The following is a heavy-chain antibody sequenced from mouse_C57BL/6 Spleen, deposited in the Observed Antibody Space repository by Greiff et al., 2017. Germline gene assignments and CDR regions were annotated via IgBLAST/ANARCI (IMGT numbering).Heavy chain of an antibody. V-gene: IGHV1-67*01. CDR1: GYTFTDYA. J-gene: IGHJ4*01. CDR2: ISTYYGYA. CDR3: ARGRNRYAMDY. Sequence: VKLVESGPELVRPGVSVKISCKGSGYTFTDYAMHWVKQSHAKSLEWIGVISTYYGYASYNQKFKDKATMTLDKSSSTAYMELARLTSEDSAVYYCARGRNRYAMDYWGQGTSVTVSS.